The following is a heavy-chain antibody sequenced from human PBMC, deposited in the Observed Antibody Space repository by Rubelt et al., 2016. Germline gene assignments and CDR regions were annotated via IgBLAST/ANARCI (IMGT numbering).Heavy chain of an antibody. CDR3: ATGQYGSGCDS. CDR1: GYTFTELS. J-gene: IGHJ4*02. Sequence: QVQLVQSGAEVKKPGASVKVSCKVSGYTFTELSMHWVRQAPGKGLEWMGGFDPEDGETIYAQRFQGIVSMTEDTSTDTACMELSSLRSEDASVYYWATGQYGSGCDSWGQGTLVTVSS. V-gene: IGHV1-24*01. CDR2: FDPEDGET. D-gene: IGHD6-19*01.